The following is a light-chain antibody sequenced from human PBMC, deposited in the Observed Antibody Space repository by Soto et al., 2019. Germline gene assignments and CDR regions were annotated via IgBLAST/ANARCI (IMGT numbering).Light chain of an antibody. CDR3: QSYDSSLSDV. J-gene: IGLJ1*01. CDR2: ENN. CDR1: SSNIGAGYE. Sequence: QPVLTQPPSVSEAPGQRVTISCTGSSSNIGAGYEAHWYQQVPGTAPKLLIYENNNRPSGVPDRFSGSKSGTSASLAITGLQAEDEAEYYCQSYDSSLSDVFGTGTQLTVL. V-gene: IGLV1-40*01.